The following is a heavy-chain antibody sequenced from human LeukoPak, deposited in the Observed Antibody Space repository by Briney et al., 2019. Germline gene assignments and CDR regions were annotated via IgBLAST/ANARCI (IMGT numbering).Heavy chain of an antibody. CDR1: GGSVSSGSYY. D-gene: IGHD6-19*01. CDR3: ARHPLYSSGWYDDY. V-gene: IGHV4-61*01. J-gene: IGHJ4*02. CDR2: IYYSGST. Sequence: SETLSLTCTVSGGSVSSGSYYWSWIRQPPGKGLEWIAYIYYSGSTNYNPSLKSRVAISVDTSKNQFSLKLSSVTAADTAVYYCARHPLYSSGWYDDYWGQETLVTVSS.